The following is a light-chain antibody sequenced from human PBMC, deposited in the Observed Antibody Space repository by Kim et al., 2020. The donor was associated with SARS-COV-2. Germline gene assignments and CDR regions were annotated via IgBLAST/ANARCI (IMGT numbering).Light chain of an antibody. CDR3: QQSYSIPWT. V-gene: IGKV1-39*01. CDR1: TNSDVY. J-gene: IGKJ1*01. Sequence: VGGEGTITCRRSTNSDVYLNWYQEKPGKAPKLLIHSASRLQSGVPSRCSGSGSGTDFTLTISSLQPEDFATYYCQQSYSIPWTFGQGTKVDIK. CDR2: SAS.